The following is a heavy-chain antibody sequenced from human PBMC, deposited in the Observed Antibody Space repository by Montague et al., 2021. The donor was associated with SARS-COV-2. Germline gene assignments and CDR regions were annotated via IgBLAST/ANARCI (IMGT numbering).Heavy chain of an antibody. J-gene: IGHJ6*02. Sequence: SETLSLTCTVSGGSISPYYWSWIRQSPGKGLECIGYTYYSGSTDYNPSLKSRVTISIDTSKNQFSLKLSSVTAADTAVYYCARWGEYYDSPYCYYAMDVWGQGTTVTVSS. CDR3: ARWGEYYDSPYCYYAMDV. V-gene: IGHV4-59*12. D-gene: IGHD3-3*01. CDR2: TYYSGST. CDR1: GGSISPYY.